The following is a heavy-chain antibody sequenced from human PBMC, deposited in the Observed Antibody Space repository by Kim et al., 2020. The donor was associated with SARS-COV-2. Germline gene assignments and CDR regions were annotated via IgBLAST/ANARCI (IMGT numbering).Heavy chain of an antibody. Sequence: ASVKVSCKASGYTFTSYGISWVRQAPGQGLEWMGWISAYNGNTNYAQKLQGRVTMTTDTSTSTAYMELRSLRSDDTAVYYCARAHRIAARQVLAYYYYMDVWGKGTTVTVSS. CDR2: ISAYNGNT. CDR3: ARAHRIAARQVLAYYYYMDV. D-gene: IGHD6-6*01. CDR1: GYTFTSYG. V-gene: IGHV1-18*01. J-gene: IGHJ6*03.